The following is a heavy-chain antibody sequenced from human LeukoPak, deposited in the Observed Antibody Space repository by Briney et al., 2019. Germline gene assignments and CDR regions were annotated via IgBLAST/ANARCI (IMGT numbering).Heavy chain of an antibody. Sequence: GGSLRLSCAASGFTFSSYSMNWVRQAPGKGLEWVSYISSSSSTIYYADSVKGRFTISRDNAKNSLYLQMNSLRAEDTAVYYCARDRYDFWSGYLSQKIYWYFDLWGRGTLVTVSS. D-gene: IGHD3-3*01. CDR2: ISSSSSTI. CDR1: GFTFSSYS. J-gene: IGHJ2*01. V-gene: IGHV3-48*04. CDR3: ARDRYDFWSGYLSQKIYWYFDL.